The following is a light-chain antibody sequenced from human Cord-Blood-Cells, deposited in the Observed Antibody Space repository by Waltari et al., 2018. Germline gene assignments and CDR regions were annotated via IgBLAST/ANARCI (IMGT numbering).Light chain of an antibody. Sequence: SALTPPASVSGSPGQSFTISCTGTSSDVGSYQLVSWYQQHPGQAPKLMIYEGSKRPSGVSNRFSGSKSGNTASLTISGLQAEDEADYYCCSYAGSSTWVFGGGTKLTVL. CDR3: CSYAGSSTWV. J-gene: IGLJ3*02. V-gene: IGLV2-23*01. CDR1: SSDVGSYQL. CDR2: EGS.